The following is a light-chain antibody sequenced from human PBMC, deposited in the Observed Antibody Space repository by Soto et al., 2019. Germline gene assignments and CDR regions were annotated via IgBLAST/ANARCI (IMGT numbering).Light chain of an antibody. CDR2: LAS. J-gene: IGKJ5*01. CDR3: QQFGSPPIT. CDR1: QSLLHINGYNY. Sequence: DIVGTESPLSLPVTPGEPASISCRSSQSLLHINGYNYLDWYLQKQGQSPQLXXYLASNRASGVPDGFSGSGSGTDCTLKISRVQEEDFSMYYCQQFGSPPITFGQGTRLEIK. V-gene: IGKV2-28*01.